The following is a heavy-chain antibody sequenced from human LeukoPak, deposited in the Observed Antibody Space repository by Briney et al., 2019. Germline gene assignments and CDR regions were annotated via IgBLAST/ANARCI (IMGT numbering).Heavy chain of an antibody. CDR3: ARDIGAVADF. CDR1: GFTFTTFG. J-gene: IGHJ4*02. V-gene: IGHV3-48*02. Sequence: PGGSLRLSCAASGFTFTTFGMNWARQAPGKGLEWLSYIGSNSATIYYADSVKGRFTISRDNAKNSLYLQMNSQGDEDTAVYYCARDIGAVADFWGQGTLVTVSS. CDR2: IGSNSATI. D-gene: IGHD4-23*01.